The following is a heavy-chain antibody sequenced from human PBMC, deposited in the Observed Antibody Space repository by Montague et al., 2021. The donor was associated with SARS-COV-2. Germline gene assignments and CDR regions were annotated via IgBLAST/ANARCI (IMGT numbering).Heavy chain of an antibody. J-gene: IGHJ5*02. CDR2: INHSGST. CDR3: ARGPRITMIVVVITDIWFDP. V-gene: IGHV4-34*01. Sequence: SDTLSLTCTVYGGSLSGYYWSWIRQPPGKGLEWIGEINHSGSTNYNPSLKSRVTISVDTSKNQFSLKLSSVTAADTAVYYCARGPRITMIVVVITDIWFDPWGQGTLVTVSS. D-gene: IGHD3-22*01. CDR1: GGSLSGYY.